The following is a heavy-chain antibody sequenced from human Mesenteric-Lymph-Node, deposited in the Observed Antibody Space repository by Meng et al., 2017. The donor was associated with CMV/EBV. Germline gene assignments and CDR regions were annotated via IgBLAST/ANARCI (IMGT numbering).Heavy chain of an antibody. CDR3: ARGGWRLDMDYYFEF. J-gene: IGHJ4*02. V-gene: IGHV3-30-3*01. CDR2: ISYDGSDK. Sequence: LSLTCAVYGGSFSGYYWSWIRQAPGKGLEWVAIISYDGSDKKYADFVKGRFTISRDNAKNTVYLQMNSLRAEDTALYYCARGGWRLDMDYYFEFGGQGTLVTVSS. D-gene: IGHD3-3*01. CDR1: GGSFSGYY.